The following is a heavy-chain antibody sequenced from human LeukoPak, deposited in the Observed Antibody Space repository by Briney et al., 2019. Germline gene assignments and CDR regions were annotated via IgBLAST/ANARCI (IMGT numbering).Heavy chain of an antibody. CDR3: VRSLDY. Sequence: PGGSLRLSCAASGFPFSTYTMNWVRQAPGKGLEWVSVITGSGGFTQYADSVKGRFTISRDNSKNTVYLQMNSLRVEDTAQYYCVRSLDYWGQGTLVTVSS. CDR2: ITGSGGFT. J-gene: IGHJ4*02. V-gene: IGHV3-23*01. CDR1: GFPFSTYT.